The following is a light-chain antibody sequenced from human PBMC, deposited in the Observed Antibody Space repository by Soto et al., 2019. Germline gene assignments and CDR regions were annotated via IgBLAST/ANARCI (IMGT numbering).Light chain of an antibody. J-gene: IGLJ2*01. CDR3: QSYDSSLSVV. Sequence: QSVLTQPPSVTGAPGKRVTISCTGSNSNIGAGYDVHWYQQLPGTAPKLLIYVNTNRPSGVPDRFSGSKSGTSASLAIAGLQAEDEGDYYCQSYDSSLSVVFGGGTKLTVL. V-gene: IGLV1-40*01. CDR1: NSNIGAGYD. CDR2: VNT.